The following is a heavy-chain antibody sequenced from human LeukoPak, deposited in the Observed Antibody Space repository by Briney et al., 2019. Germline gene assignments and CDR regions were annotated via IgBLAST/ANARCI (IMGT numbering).Heavy chain of an antibody. CDR3: ARRGATTLAVAGPKNWFDP. CDR2: IYHSGST. V-gene: IGHV4-39*07. CDR1: GGSMRSSRNY. Sequence: SETLSLTCSVSGGSMRSSRNYWGWIRQPPGKGLEWIASIYHSGSTYHNPSLKSRVTISVDTSKNQFSLKLSSVTAADTAVYYCARRGATTLAVAGPKNWFDPWGQGTLVTVSS. D-gene: IGHD6-19*01. J-gene: IGHJ5*02.